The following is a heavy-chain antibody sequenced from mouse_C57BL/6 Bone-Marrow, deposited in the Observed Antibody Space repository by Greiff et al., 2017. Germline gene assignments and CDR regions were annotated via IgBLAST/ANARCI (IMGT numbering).Heavy chain of an antibody. CDR2: IDPRSGST. Sequence: QVQLQQSGAELARPGASVKLSCKASGYTFTSYGISWVKQRPGQGLEWIGEIDPRSGSTYYNEKFKGKATLTAYKSSSTEYMELRSLTSEDSAVYGCACPYYYGSSYGFAYWGQGTLVTVSA. J-gene: IGHJ3*01. D-gene: IGHD1-1*01. CDR3: ACPYYYGSSYGFAY. CDR1: GYTFTSYG. V-gene: IGHV1-81*01.